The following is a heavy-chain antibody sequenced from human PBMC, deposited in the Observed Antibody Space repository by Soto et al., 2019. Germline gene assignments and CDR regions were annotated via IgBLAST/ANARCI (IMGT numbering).Heavy chain of an antibody. CDR2: ISGSGGST. CDR3: AKDRVSSSWTGDYYYMDV. CDR1: GFTFSSYA. J-gene: IGHJ6*03. D-gene: IGHD6-13*01. V-gene: IGHV3-23*01. Sequence: GGSLRLSCAASGFTFSSYAMSWVRQAPGKGLEWVSAISGSGGSTYYADSVKGRFTISRDNSKNTLYLQMNSLRAEDTAVYYCAKDRVSSSWTGDYYYMDVWGKGTTVTVSS.